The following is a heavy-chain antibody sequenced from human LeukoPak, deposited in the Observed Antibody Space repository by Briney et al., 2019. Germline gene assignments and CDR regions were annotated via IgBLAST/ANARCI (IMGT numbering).Heavy chain of an antibody. CDR3: AREAVPANYYGMDV. CDR1: GFTFSSYW. J-gene: IGHJ6*02. CDR2: IKQDGSEK. V-gene: IGHV3-7*01. Sequence: TGGSLRLSCAASGFTFSSYWMSWVRQAPGKGLEWVANIKQDGSEKYYVDSVKGRFTISRDNAKNSLYLQMNSLRAEDTAVYYCAREAVPANYYGMDVWGQGTTVTVSS. D-gene: IGHD2-2*01.